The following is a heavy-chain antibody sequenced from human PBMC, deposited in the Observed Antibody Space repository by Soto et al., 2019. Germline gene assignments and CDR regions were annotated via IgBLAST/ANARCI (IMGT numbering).Heavy chain of an antibody. J-gene: IGHJ4*02. V-gene: IGHV5-51*01. CDR1: GYSFTSYW. Sequence: PGESLKISCKGSGYSFTSYWIGWVRQMPGKGLEWMGIIYPGDSDTRYSPSFQGQVTISADKSIRTAVDTAVYYCASQKLDVPAYFDYWGQGTLVTVSS. CDR3: YFDY. D-gene: IGHD6-13*01. CDR2: IYPGDSDT.